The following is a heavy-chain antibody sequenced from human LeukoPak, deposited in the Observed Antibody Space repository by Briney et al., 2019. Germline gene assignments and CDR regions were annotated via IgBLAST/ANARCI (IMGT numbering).Heavy chain of an antibody. CDR2: IYYSGST. Sequence: PSETLSPTCTVSGASISSYYWSWVRQPPGKGLEWIEYIYYSGSTSCNPSLKSRVTISVDTSKNQFSLKLTSVTAADTAVYYCARHYTSGWDFDYWGQGTLVTVSS. J-gene: IGHJ4*02. V-gene: IGHV4-59*08. CDR3: ARHYTSGWDFDY. CDR1: GASISSYY. D-gene: IGHD6-19*01.